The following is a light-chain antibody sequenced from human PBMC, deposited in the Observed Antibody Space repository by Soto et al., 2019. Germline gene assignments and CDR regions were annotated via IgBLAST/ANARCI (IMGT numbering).Light chain of an antibody. CDR2: DAS. V-gene: IGKV3-20*01. J-gene: IGKJ1*01. CDR3: QQYGSSPRT. CDR1: QSVNSN. Sequence: EIVLTPSPGTLSLSPGERATLSCRASQSVNSNLAWYQQKAGQAPRVLIYDASTRATGIPDRFSGSGSGTDFTLTISRLEPEDFAVYYCQQYGSSPRTFGQGTKVDIK.